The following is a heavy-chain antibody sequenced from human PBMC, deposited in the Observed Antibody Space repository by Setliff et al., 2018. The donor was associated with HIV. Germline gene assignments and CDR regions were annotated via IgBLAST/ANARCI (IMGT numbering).Heavy chain of an antibody. CDR1: GYSFTNYW. V-gene: IGHV5-51*01. CDR2: IYPGDSDT. CDR3: AKSITMVRGVIIPDY. J-gene: IGHJ4*02. Sequence: PGESLKISCKGSGYSFTNYWIGWVRQMPGKGLEWMGIIYPGDSDTRYSPFFHGQVTISADKSITTAYLQWSSLKASDTAMYYCAKSITMVRGVIIPDYWGQGTLVTVSS. D-gene: IGHD3-10*01.